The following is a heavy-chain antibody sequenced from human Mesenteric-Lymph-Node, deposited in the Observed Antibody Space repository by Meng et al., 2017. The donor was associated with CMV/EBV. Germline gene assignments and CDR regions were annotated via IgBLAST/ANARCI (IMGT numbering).Heavy chain of an antibody. V-gene: IGHV4-59*01. CDR1: GGSISSYY. D-gene: IGHD4-11*01. Sequence: SETLSLTCTVSGGSISSYYWSWIRQPPGKGLEWIGYIYYRGSTNYNPSLKSRVTISLDMSKNQFSLKLSSVTAADTAVYFCARGSWRDYTTSYYFDYWGQGTQVTVSS. CDR3: ARGSWRDYTTSYYFDY. CDR2: IYYRGST. J-gene: IGHJ4*02.